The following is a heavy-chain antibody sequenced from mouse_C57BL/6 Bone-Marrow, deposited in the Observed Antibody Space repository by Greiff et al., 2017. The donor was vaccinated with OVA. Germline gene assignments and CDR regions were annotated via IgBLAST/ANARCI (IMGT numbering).Heavy chain of an antibody. CDR3: ARSAVTTVVADYFDY. Sequence: VQLQQSGPELVKPGASVKMSCKASGYTFTDYNMHWVKQSHGKSLEWIGYINPNNGGTSYNQKFKGKATLTVNKSSSTAYMELRSLTSEDSAVYYCARSAVTTVVADYFDYWGQGTTLTVSS. J-gene: IGHJ2*01. D-gene: IGHD1-1*01. CDR1: GYTFTDYN. V-gene: IGHV1-22*01. CDR2: INPNNGGT.